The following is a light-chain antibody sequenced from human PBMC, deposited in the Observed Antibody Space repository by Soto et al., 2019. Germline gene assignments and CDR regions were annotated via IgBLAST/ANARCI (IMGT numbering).Light chain of an antibody. CDR3: SSYAGSSNYV. V-gene: IGLV2-8*01. J-gene: IGLJ1*01. Sequence: QSALTQPPSASGSPGQSVTISCTGTRSDVGGYNYVSWYQQHPGKAPKLMIFEVSQRPSGVPDRFPGSKSGNTASLTVSALQAEDEADYYCSSYAGSSNYVFGTGTKVTVL. CDR2: EVS. CDR1: RSDVGGYNY.